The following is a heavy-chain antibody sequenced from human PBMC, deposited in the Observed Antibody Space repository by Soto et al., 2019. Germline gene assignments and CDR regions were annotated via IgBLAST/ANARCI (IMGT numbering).Heavy chain of an antibody. D-gene: IGHD6-13*01. CDR1: GFPFSYFG. CDR2: IWYDGSNN. V-gene: IGHV3-33*01. J-gene: IGHJ6*02. Sequence: PGGSLRLSCAASGFPFSYFGMHWVRQAPGKGLEWVAAIWYDGSNNFHADSVNGRFTISRDNSKNTLYLQMNSLRVEDTAVYYCARDRQQLAPYGMDVWGQGTTVTVSS. CDR3: ARDRQQLAPYGMDV.